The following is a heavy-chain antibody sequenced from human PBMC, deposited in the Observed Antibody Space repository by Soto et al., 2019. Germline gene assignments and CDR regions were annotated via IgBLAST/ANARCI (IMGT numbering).Heavy chain of an antibody. D-gene: IGHD6-6*01. CDR1: GYTFNSHG. Sequence: GASVKVSCKASGYTFNSHGITWVRQAPGQGLEWMGYISAYSDTTYAQKLQGRVIMTTDTSTSTAYMELRSLRSDDTAMYYCARRVSSPVGPGFDNWGQGTQVTVPS. CDR3: ARRVSSPVGPGFDN. J-gene: IGHJ4*02. CDR2: ISAYSDT. V-gene: IGHV1-18*01.